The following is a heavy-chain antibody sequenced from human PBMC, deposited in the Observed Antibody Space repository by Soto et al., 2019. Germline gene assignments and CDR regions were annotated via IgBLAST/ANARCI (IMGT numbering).Heavy chain of an antibody. V-gene: IGHV1-46*01. Sequence: ASVKVSCKASGYTFTSYYMHWVRQAPGQGLEWMGIINPSGGSTSYAQKFQGRVTMTRDTSTSTVYMELSSLRSEDTAVYYCARDIRDIVVVPAATAMDAFDIWGQGTMVTVSS. J-gene: IGHJ3*02. CDR1: GYTFTSYY. CDR3: ARDIRDIVVVPAATAMDAFDI. CDR2: INPSGGST. D-gene: IGHD2-2*01.